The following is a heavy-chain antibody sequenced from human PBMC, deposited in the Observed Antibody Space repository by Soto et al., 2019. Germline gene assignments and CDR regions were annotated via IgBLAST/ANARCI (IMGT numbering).Heavy chain of an antibody. CDR3: VREAYIGYGHAIDH. CDR1: GVSISSYY. J-gene: IGHJ4*02. V-gene: IGHV4-59*01. CDR2: NYYSGTT. Sequence: TSETLSLTCAVSGVSISSYYWSWIRQPPGKGLEWTGYNYYSGTTNYNPSLKSRVTISVDTSKNQFFLRLTSVTAAATAVYYCVREAYIGYGHAIDHWGPRTLVTVSS. D-gene: IGHD3-22*01.